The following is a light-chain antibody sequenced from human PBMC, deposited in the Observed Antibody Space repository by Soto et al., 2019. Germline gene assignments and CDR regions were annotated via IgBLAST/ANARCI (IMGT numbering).Light chain of an antibody. CDR2: WAS. CDR1: QSVLYSSNNKNY. J-gene: IGKJ5*01. V-gene: IGKV4-1*01. Sequence: DIVMTQSPDSLAVSLGERATINCKSSQSVLYSSNNKNYLAWYQQKPGQPPKLLIYWASTRESGVPDRFSGRGSGTDFPLPLSRLQAEDVAVYYCQQYYSTPITFGQGTRLEIK. CDR3: QQYYSTPIT.